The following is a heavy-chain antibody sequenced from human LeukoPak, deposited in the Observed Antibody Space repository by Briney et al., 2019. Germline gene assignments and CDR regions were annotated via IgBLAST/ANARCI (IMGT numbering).Heavy chain of an antibody. CDR2: IYTSGST. V-gene: IGHV4-4*07. CDR3: ARADSSGYSDAFDI. Sequence: SETLSLTCTVSGGSISSYYWSWIRQPAGKGLEWIGRIYTSGSTNYNPSLKSRVTMSVDTSKNQFSLKLSSVTAADAAVYYCARADSSGYSDAFDIWGQGTMVTVSS. D-gene: IGHD3-22*01. CDR1: GGSISSYY. J-gene: IGHJ3*02.